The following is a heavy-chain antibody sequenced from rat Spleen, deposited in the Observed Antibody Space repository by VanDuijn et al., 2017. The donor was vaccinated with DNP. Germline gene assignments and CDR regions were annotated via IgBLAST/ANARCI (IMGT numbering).Heavy chain of an antibody. Sequence: EVQLVESGGDLVQPGRSLKLSCVASGFTFNYYWMAWIRQVPGKGLEWIASITGGSGTTSYPDSVKGRFTISRDDAKNTLSLQMNSLRSEDTATYYWATHGYYNSDWFAYWGQGTLVTVSS. CDR3: ATHGYYNSDWFAY. CDR2: ITGGSGTT. V-gene: IGHV5-31*01. J-gene: IGHJ3*01. CDR1: GFTFNYYW. D-gene: IGHD1-1*01.